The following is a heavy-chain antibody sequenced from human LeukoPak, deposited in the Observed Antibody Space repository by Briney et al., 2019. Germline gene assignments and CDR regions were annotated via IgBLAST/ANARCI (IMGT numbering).Heavy chain of an antibody. V-gene: IGHV3-21*04. D-gene: IGHD2-2*01. J-gene: IGHJ4*02. CDR1: GFTFSSYS. CDR2: ISSSSSYI. Sequence: GGSLRLSCAASGFTFSSYSMNWVRQAPGKGLEWVSSISSSSSYIYYADSVKGRFTISRDNAKNSLYLQMNSLRAEDTAVYYCAEDRWGSTSCYDYWGQGALVTVSS. CDR3: AEDRWGSTSCYDY.